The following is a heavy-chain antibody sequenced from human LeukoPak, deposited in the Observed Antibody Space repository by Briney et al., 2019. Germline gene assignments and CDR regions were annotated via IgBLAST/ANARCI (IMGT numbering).Heavy chain of an antibody. CDR3: AKDIVVVPAPRGD. Sequence: PGGSLRLSCAASGFTFSDYYMSWIRQAPGKGLEWVSYISSSGSTIYYADSVKGRFTISRDNAKNSLYLQMNSLRAEDTALYYCAKDIVVVPAPRGDWGQGTLVTVSS. J-gene: IGHJ4*02. D-gene: IGHD2-2*01. CDR2: ISSSGSTI. V-gene: IGHV3-11*01. CDR1: GFTFSDYY.